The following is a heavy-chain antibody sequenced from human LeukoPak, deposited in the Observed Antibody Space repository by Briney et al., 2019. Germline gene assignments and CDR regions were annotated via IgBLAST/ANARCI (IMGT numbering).Heavy chain of an antibody. V-gene: IGHV4-34*01. D-gene: IGHD2-2*01. CDR3: ARGPYCNTSTCYPYYFDS. Sequence: SETLSLTCATYGGSFSNFYSSWIRQTPGKGLEWIGEINHSGSTSYNPSLKSRVTMSMDTSGRQFSLRLSSVTAADAALYYCARGPYCNTSTCYPYYFDSWGQGTLVTVSS. CDR2: INHSGST. J-gene: IGHJ4*02. CDR1: GGSFSNFY.